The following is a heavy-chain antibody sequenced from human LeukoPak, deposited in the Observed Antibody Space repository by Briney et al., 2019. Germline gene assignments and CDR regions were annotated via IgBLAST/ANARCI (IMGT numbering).Heavy chain of an antibody. CDR1: GGSISSGGYY. J-gene: IGHJ4*02. V-gene: IGHV4-31*03. CDR3: ARDRIGDTAMVTTGYFDY. Sequence: SQTLSLTCTVSGGSISSGGYYWSWIRQHPGKGLEWIGYSYYSGSTYYNPSLKSRVTMSVDTSKNQFSLKLSPVTAADTAVYYCARDRIGDTAMVTTGYFDYWGQGTLVTVSS. D-gene: IGHD5-18*01. CDR2: SYYSGST.